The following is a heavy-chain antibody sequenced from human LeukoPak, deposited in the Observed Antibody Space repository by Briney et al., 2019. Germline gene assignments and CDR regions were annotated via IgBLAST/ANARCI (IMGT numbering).Heavy chain of an antibody. CDR1: GFTFSSYA. CDR2: ISGSGGNT. D-gene: IGHD1-26*01. CDR3: AKRVGANHGAFDI. J-gene: IGHJ3*02. V-gene: IGHV3-23*01. Sequence: PGGSLRLSCAASGFTFSSYAMSCVRQAPGKGLEWVSAISGSGGNTYYADSVKGRFTISRDNSKNTLYLQMNSLRAEDTAVYYCAKRVGANHGAFDIWGQGTMVIVSS.